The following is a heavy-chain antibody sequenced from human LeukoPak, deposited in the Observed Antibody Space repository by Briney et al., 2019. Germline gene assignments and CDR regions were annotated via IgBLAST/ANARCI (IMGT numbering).Heavy chain of an antibody. CDR2: IYYSGST. Sequence: SETLSLTCIVSGGAISSYYWNWLRQPPGKGLEWIGYIYYSGSTNYNPSLKSRVTISVDTSKNQFSLKLSSVTAADTAVYYCARSDPIQGLPTFSHYYYMDVWGKGTTVTISS. CDR3: ARSDPIQGLPTFSHYYYMDV. D-gene: IGHD4-11*01. J-gene: IGHJ6*03. CDR1: GGAISSYY. V-gene: IGHV4-59*01.